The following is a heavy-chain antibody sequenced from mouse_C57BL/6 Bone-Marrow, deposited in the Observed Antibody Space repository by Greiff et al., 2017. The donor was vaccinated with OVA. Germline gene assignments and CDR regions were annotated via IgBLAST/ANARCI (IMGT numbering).Heavy chain of an antibody. CDR1: GYTFTSYW. CDR2: IHPNSGST. V-gene: IGHV1-64*01. CDR3: ASRSSSYYFDY. D-gene: IGHD1-1*01. Sequence: QVQLQQPGAELVKPGASVKLSCKASGYTFTSYWMHWVKQRPGQGLEWIGMIHPNSGSTKYNEKFKSKATLTVDKSSSTAYMQLSSLTSEDSAVYYCASRSSSYYFDYWGQGTTLTVSS. J-gene: IGHJ2*01.